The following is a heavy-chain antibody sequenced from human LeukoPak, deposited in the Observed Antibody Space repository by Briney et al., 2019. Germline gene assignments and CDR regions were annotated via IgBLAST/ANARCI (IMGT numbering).Heavy chain of an antibody. CDR2: ISYDGSNT. V-gene: IGHV3-30*18. CDR3: AKETWDLLQYFDWRPGGFDY. D-gene: IGHD3-9*01. Sequence: TGGSLRLSCAASGFTFNNYGMHWVRQAPGKGLEWVAIISYDGSNTYCADSVKGRFTISRDNSKNTLYLQINSLRAEDTAIYYCAKETWDLLQYFDWRPGGFDYWGQGTLVTVSS. CDR1: GFTFNNYG. J-gene: IGHJ4*02.